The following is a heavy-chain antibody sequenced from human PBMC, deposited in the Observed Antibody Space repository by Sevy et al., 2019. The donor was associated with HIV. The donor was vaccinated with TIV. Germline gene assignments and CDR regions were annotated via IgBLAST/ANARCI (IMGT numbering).Heavy chain of an antibody. CDR2: IIPIFGTA. D-gene: IGHD5-12*01. CDR3: ARGSGSKTWFDP. CDR1: GGTFSSYA. Sequence: SVKVSCKTSGGTFSSYAISWVRQAPGQGLEWMGGIIPIFGTANYAQKFQGRVMITADESTSTAYMDLSSLRSEDTAVYYCARGSGSKTWFDPWGQGTLVTVSS. V-gene: IGHV1-69*13. J-gene: IGHJ5*02.